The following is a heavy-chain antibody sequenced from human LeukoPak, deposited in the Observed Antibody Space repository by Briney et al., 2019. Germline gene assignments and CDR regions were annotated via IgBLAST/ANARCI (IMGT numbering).Heavy chain of an antibody. J-gene: IGHJ4*02. CDR3: TGYCSGGSCFTAGY. Sequence: GGSLRLSCAASGFTFSDYYMSWIRQAPGKGLEWVSYISSSGSTIYYADSVKGRFTISRDNAKNSLYLQMNSLRAEDTAVYYCTGYCSGGSCFTAGYWGQGTLVTVSS. D-gene: IGHD2-15*01. CDR2: ISSSGSTI. V-gene: IGHV3-11*01. CDR1: GFTFSDYY.